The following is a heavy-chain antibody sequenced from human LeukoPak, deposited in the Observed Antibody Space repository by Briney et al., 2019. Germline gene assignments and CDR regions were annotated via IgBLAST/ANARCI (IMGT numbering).Heavy chain of an antibody. CDR1: GYIFTNYG. CDR3: ARAPAATCPDY. V-gene: IGHV1-18*01. Sequence: ASVKVSCKASGYIFTNYGISWVRQAPGQGLEWMGWISAYNGNTNHAQKFQDRVIMTTDTSTSTAYMELRSLTSDDTAVYYCARAPAATCPDYWGQGTLVTVPS. D-gene: IGHD2-2*01. CDR2: ISAYNGNT. J-gene: IGHJ4*02.